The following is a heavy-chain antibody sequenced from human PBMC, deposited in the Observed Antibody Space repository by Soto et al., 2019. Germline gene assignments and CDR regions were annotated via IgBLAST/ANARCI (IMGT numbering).Heavy chain of an antibody. Sequence: EVQLVESGGGLVQPGGSLRLSCTASGFAFTRLWMAWVRQDPGKGLEWVANVTGAGREKYHAVSVKGRFTISRDNAKNALYLQMNSLRAEDTAVYYCVGNGGWAFAIWGQGTMVTVSS. CDR3: VGNGGWAFAI. CDR1: GFAFTRLW. D-gene: IGHD2-15*01. J-gene: IGHJ3*02. V-gene: IGHV3-7*01. CDR2: VTGAGREK.